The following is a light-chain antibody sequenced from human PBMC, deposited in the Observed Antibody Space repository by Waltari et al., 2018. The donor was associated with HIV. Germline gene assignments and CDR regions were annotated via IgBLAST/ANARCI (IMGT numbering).Light chain of an antibody. Sequence: QSVLTQPPSATGTPGQRVTISCSGSSSNIGTTYVHWYQQLPGTTPKLLIYRNNQRPAGVPDRCSASKSGTSASLAIRGLRSEDEGDYYCAAWDDSLGGRGLFGGGTRLTVL. CDR2: RNN. V-gene: IGLV1-47*01. CDR3: AAWDDSLGGRGL. J-gene: IGLJ3*02. CDR1: SSNIGTTY.